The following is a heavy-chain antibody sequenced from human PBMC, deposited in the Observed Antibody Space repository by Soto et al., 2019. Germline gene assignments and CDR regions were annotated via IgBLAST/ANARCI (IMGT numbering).Heavy chain of an antibody. CDR2: IHHRGST. D-gene: IGHD6-13*01. CDR1: GASIRSYY. Sequence: QVQLQESGPGLVRPSETRSLTCTVSGASIRSYYWRWIRQPPGKELEWIGFIHHRGSTNYNPSLKRRLPMSVDTSKKQFSLKLSSVTAADTAVYYCTQGDSSSWRPPFVYWGQGTLVTVSS. V-gene: IGHV4-59*01. CDR3: TQGDSSSWRPPFVY. J-gene: IGHJ4*02.